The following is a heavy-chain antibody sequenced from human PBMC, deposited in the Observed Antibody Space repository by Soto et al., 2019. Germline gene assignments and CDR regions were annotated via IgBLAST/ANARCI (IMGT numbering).Heavy chain of an antibody. CDR3: ARGRRTFCGGDCYHYDY. J-gene: IGHJ4*02. Sequence: ASVKVSCKASGYTFTSYAMHWVRQAPGQRLEWMGWINAGNGNTKYSQKFQGRVTITRDTSASTAYMELSSLRSEDTAVYYCARGRRTFCGGDCYHYDYWGQGTLVT. D-gene: IGHD2-21*02. CDR1: GYTFTSYA. CDR2: INAGNGNT. V-gene: IGHV1-3*01.